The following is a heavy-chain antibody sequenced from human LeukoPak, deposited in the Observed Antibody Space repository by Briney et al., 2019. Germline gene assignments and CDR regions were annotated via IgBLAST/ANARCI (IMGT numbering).Heavy chain of an antibody. Sequence: SETLSLTCGVSGYSISSGFYWGWIRQPPGKGLQWIGRLYYTGSAEYNPSLKSPLTMSMDKTKNQFSVKLNSVTAADTAVYYCARLWSGYNFDYWGQGTLVTVSS. V-gene: IGHV4-38-2*01. CDR3: ARLWSGYNFDY. CDR2: LYYTGSA. J-gene: IGHJ4*02. CDR1: GYSISSGFY. D-gene: IGHD5-24*01.